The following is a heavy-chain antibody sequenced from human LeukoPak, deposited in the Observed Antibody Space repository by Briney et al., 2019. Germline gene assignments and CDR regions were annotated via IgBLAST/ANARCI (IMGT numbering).Heavy chain of an antibody. J-gene: IGHJ3*02. CDR1: GGSISSGGYY. V-gene: IGHV4-30-2*01. CDR2: IYHSGST. Sequence: SETLSLTCTVSGGSISSGGYYWSWIRQPPGKGLEWIGYIYHSGSTYYNPSLKSRVTISVDRSKNQFSLKLSSVTAADTAVYYCARGRRDSSGYYYVEAFDIWGQGTMVTVSS. CDR3: ARGRRDSSGYYYVEAFDI. D-gene: IGHD3-22*01.